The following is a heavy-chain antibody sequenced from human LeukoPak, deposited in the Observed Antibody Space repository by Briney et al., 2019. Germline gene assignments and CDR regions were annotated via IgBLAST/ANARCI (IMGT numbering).Heavy chain of an antibody. CDR2: IKSDGSTK. D-gene: IGHD3-22*01. Sequence: PGGSLRLSCAASGFTFSSYWMHWVRQAPGKGLVWVSRIKSDGSTKSYADSVKGRVTISRDNAKNTLYLQMNRLRAEDTAVYYCARDSQDSSGYYYEGDAFDIWGQGTMVTVSS. V-gene: IGHV3-74*01. J-gene: IGHJ3*02. CDR1: GFTFSSYW. CDR3: ARDSQDSSGYYYEGDAFDI.